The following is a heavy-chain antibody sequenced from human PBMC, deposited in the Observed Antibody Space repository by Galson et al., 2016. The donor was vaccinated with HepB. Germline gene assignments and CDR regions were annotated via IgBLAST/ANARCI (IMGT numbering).Heavy chain of an antibody. V-gene: IGHV1-18*01. CDR2: ISTYDGDT. Sequence: SVKVSCKASGYTFTSYGISWVRQAPGQGLEWMGWISTYDGDTNYAQNLQGRVPMTTDTSTTTAYMELRSLRPDDTAMYYCARDRYFSAGSCYDAFDFWGQGTMVTVAS. J-gene: IGHJ3*01. D-gene: IGHD2-15*01. CDR3: ARDRYFSAGSCYDAFDF. CDR1: GYTFTSYG.